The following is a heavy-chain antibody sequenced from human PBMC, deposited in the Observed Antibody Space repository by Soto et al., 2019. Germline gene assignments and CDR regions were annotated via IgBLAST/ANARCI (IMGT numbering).Heavy chain of an antibody. CDR3: ATDWYCSGGSCYDTFHY. D-gene: IGHD2-15*01. J-gene: IGHJ4*02. CDR2: ISTYNGIT. V-gene: IGHV1-18*01. CDR1: GYTFTSYG. Sequence: QVQLVQSGAEVKKPGASVKVSCKASGYTFTSYGISWVRQAPGQGFEWMGWISTYNGITAYAQKLQGRVTMTTDTSTSTAYMELRSPRSDDTAVYYCATDWYCSGGSCYDTFHYWGQGTLVTVSS.